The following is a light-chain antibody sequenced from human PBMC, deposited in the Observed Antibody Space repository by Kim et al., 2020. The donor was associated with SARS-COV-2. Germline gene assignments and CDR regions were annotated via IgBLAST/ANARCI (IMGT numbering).Light chain of an antibody. CDR2: DVS. Sequence: GQSITISCTGTSNDVGGDNYVSVYQQHPGEAPKRMIYDVSKRPSGVSNRFSGSKSGNTASLTISGLQAEDEADYYCSSYTSSSTVIFGGGTQLTVL. V-gene: IGLV2-14*03. J-gene: IGLJ2*01. CDR1: SNDVGGDNY. CDR3: SSYTSSSTVI.